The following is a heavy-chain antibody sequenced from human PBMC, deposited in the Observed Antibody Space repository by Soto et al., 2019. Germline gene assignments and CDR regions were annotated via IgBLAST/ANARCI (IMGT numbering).Heavy chain of an antibody. CDR1: EFTFSPYA. J-gene: IGHJ6*02. CDR3: AREIFTSPLPDRGMDV. D-gene: IGHD2-2*01. CDR2: ISYDGSNQ. Sequence: QVQLVESGGGVVQPGRSLRLSCAASEFTFSPYAMQWVRQAPGKGLEWVAVISYDGSNQYYADSVKGRFTISRDTAKNTLYLEMNSLRTDDTAIYFCAREIFTSPLPDRGMDVWGQGTTVIVSS. V-gene: IGHV3-30-3*01.